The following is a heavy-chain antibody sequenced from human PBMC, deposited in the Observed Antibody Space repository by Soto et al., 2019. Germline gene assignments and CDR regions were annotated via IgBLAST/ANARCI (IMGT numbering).Heavy chain of an antibody. V-gene: IGHV1-69*13. Sequence: SVKVSCKASGGTFGSYAISWVRQAPGQGLEWMGGTIPIPGTANYAQKFQGRVTITADESTSTAYMELSSLRSEDTAVYYCAGDHCSSTSCYRKDYYYYGMDVWGQGTTVTVSS. CDR2: TIPIPGTA. D-gene: IGHD2-2*01. CDR1: GGTFGSYA. CDR3: AGDHCSSTSCYRKDYYYYGMDV. J-gene: IGHJ6*02.